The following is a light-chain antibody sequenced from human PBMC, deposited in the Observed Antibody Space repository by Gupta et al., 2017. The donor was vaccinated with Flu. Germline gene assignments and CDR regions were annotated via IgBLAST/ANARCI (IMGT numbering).Light chain of an antibody. V-gene: IGLV2-14*01. J-gene: IGLJ2*01. CDR1: SSDIGSYNY. CDR3: SSCISSTTLV. CDR2: GVT. Sequence: SITISFTGTSSDIGSYNYVSWYQQPPAQAPKLLIYGVTNRPSGVSDRFSASKSGDTASLTISGLQAEDEADYYCSSCISSTTLVFGGGTKLTVL.